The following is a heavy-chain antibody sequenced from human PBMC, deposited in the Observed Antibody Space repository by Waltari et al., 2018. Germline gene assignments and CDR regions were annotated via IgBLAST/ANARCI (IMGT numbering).Heavy chain of an antibody. D-gene: IGHD6-13*01. V-gene: IGHV3-7*01. J-gene: IGHJ6*03. CDR3: AREQGDSSSWFDYYYYMDV. CDR1: GFTFSSYW. Sequence: EVQLVESGGGLVQPGGSLRLSCAASGFTFSSYWMSWVRQAPGKGLEWVANIKQDGSEKYFVDSVKGRFTISRDNAKNSLYLQMNSLRAEDTAVYYCAREQGDSSSWFDYYYYMDVWGKGTMVTVSS. CDR2: IKQDGSEK.